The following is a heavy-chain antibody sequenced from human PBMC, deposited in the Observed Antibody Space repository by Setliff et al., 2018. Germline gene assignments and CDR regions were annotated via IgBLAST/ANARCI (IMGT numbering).Heavy chain of an antibody. V-gene: IGHV1-2*02. CDR2: IRPLRGDT. CDR1: GHTFSAHH. CDR3: ARAPSGTGFYHFFSYMDV. Sequence: ASLKASCKAPGHTFSAHHVHWARQAPGQGPEWVGCIRPLRGDTKSAQKFQGRLTMTGDASINTAFMELTGLTSDDTAVYYCARAPSGTGFYHFFSYMDVWGKGTTVTVSS. D-gene: IGHD1-7*01. J-gene: IGHJ6*03.